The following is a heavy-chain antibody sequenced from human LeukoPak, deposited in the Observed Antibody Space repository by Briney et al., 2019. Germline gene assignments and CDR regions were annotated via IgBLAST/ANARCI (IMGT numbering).Heavy chain of an antibody. Sequence: QPGASLRLSCVASGFTFSNYAMSWVRQAPGKGLEWFSAVTGSGTNRYYADSLKGRFTTSRDNSKNTVFLQMNRLRHEDTAIYYCVIWGDYDVLTGYYVPDYWGQGTLVTVAS. V-gene: IGHV3-23*01. D-gene: IGHD3-9*01. CDR1: GFTFSNYA. CDR2: VTGSGTNR. J-gene: IGHJ4*02. CDR3: VIWGDYDVLTGYYVPDY.